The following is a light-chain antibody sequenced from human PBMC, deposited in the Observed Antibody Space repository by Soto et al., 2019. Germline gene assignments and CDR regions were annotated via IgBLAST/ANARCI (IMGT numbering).Light chain of an antibody. Sequence: ETVMTQSPATLSVSPVERATLSCMASRSVSSNLAWYQQKPGQAPRLLMYCASTRATVIPAIFSGSGSGTEFTLTISSLQSEDFAVYYCRQYNNWPPITFGQGTRLEIK. V-gene: IGKV3D-15*01. J-gene: IGKJ5*01. CDR1: RSVSSN. CDR2: CAS. CDR3: RQYNNWPPIT.